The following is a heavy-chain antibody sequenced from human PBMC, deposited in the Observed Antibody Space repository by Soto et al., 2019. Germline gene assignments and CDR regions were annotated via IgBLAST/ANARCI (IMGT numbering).Heavy chain of an antibody. D-gene: IGHD3-10*01. V-gene: IGHV4-59*08. CDR2: IYYSGST. Sequence: SETLSLTCTVSGGSISSYYWSWIRQPPGKGLEWIGYIYYSGSTNYNPSLKSRVTISVDTSKNQFSLKLSSVTAADTAVYYFARTGGMVRGVWNYYYYGMDVWGQGTTVTVSS. CDR1: GGSISSYY. J-gene: IGHJ6*02. CDR3: ARTGGMVRGVWNYYYYGMDV.